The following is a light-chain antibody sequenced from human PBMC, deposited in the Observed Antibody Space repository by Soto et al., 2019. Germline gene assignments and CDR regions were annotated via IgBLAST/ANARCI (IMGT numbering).Light chain of an antibody. CDR2: EVS. Sequence: QSVLTQPASVSGSPGQSITISCTGTSSDVGSYNLVSWYQQHPGKAPKLMIYEVSKRPSGVSNRFSGSKSGNTASLTISGLQAEDEADYHCCSYAGSSPVVFGGGTQLTVL. CDR1: SSDVGSYNL. J-gene: IGLJ2*01. CDR3: CSYAGSSPVV. V-gene: IGLV2-23*02.